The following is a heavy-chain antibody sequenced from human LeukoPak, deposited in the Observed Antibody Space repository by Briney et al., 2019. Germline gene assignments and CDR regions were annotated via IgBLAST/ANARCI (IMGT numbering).Heavy chain of an antibody. V-gene: IGHV3-74*01. CDR1: GFTFSSYW. J-gene: IGHJ4*02. CDR3: AKNSLDY. CDR2: IYSDGSST. D-gene: IGHD1/OR15-1a*01. Sequence: GGSLRLSCAASGFTFSSYWMHWVRQAPGKGLVWVSRIYSDGSSTNYADSVKGRVTISRDNAKNSLYLQMNSLRADDTAIYYCAKNSLDYWGQGTLVTVSS.